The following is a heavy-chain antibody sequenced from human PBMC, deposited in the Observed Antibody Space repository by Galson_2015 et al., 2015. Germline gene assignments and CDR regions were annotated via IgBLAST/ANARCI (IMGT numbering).Heavy chain of an antibody. CDR3: ARDPKRIAAAGTRGWFDP. Sequence: SVKVSCKASGYTFTSYAMNWVRQAPGQGLEWMGWINTNTGNPTYAQGFTGRFVFSLDPSVSTAYLQICSLKAEDTAVYYCARDPKRIAAAGTRGWFDPWGQGTLVTVSS. V-gene: IGHV7-4-1*01. CDR1: GYTFTSYA. J-gene: IGHJ5*02. CDR2: INTNTGNP. D-gene: IGHD6-13*01.